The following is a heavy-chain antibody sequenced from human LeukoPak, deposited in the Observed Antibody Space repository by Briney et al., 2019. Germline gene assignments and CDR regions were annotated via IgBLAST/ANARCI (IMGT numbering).Heavy chain of an antibody. J-gene: IGHJ3*02. Sequence: GASVKVSCRASGYTFTGYYMHWVRQAPGQGLEWMGWINPNSGGTNYAQKFQGRVTMTRDTSISTAYMELSRLRSGDTAVYYCARLGSSRSYGYHAFDIWGQGTIVTVSS. CDR2: INPNSGGT. CDR3: ARLGSSRSYGYHAFDI. V-gene: IGHV1-2*02. CDR1: GYTFTGYY. D-gene: IGHD5-18*01.